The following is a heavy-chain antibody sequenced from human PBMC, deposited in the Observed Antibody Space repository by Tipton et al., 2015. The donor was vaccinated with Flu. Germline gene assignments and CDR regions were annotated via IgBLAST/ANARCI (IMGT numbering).Heavy chain of an antibody. CDR2: INHSGTT. Sequence: TLSLTCTVSGDSISTTIYYWGWVRQPPGKGLEWVGEINHSGTTNYNPSLTSRVTISADTSKKQFSLRLTSVTAADTAVYYCASKVANWGLWEPLDYWGHGTLVTVSS. CDR3: ASKVANWGLWEPLDY. D-gene: IGHD7-27*01. V-gene: IGHV4-39*07. J-gene: IGHJ4*01. CDR1: GDSISTTIYY.